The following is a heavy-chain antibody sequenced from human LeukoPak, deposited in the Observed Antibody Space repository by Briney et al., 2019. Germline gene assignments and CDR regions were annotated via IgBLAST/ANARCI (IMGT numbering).Heavy chain of an antibody. CDR1: GGTFSSYA. V-gene: IGHV1-2*02. J-gene: IGHJ4*02. CDR3: ARDKDPSYVRWNYGDLDY. D-gene: IGHD1-7*01. CDR2: INPDSGGT. Sequence: ASVKVSCKASGGTFSSYAISWVRQAPGQGLEWMGWINPDSGGTKFAQRFQGRVTMTRDTSISTAYKELSRLRSDDSAVYYCARDKDPSYVRWNYGDLDYWGQGTLVTVSS.